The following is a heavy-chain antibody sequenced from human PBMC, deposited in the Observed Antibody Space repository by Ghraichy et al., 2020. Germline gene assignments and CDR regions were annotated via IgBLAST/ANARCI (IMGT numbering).Heavy chain of an antibody. J-gene: IGHJ4*02. CDR2: ISYDGSNK. CDR1: GFTFSSYG. CDR3: CADSSGYYSRGDDY. Sequence: GGSLRLSCAASGFTFSSYGMHWVRQAPGKGLEWVAVISYDGSNKYYADSVKGRFTISRDNSKNTLYLQMNSLRAEDTAVYYCCADSSGYYSRGDDYWGQGTLVTVSS. D-gene: IGHD3-22*01. V-gene: IGHV3-30*03.